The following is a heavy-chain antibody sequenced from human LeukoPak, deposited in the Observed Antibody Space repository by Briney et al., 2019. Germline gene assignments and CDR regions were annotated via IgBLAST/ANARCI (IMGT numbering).Heavy chain of an antibody. CDR3: ARVSGWYRALDY. V-gene: IGHV3-48*03. D-gene: IGHD6-19*01. Sequence: GSLRLSCAASGFTFSSYEMNWVRQAPGRGLEWVSYISSGGSTIYYADSVKGRFTISRDNAKNSLYLQMNSLRAEDTAVYYCARVSGWYRALDYWGQGTLVTVSS. J-gene: IGHJ4*02. CDR2: ISSGGSTI. CDR1: GFTFSSYE.